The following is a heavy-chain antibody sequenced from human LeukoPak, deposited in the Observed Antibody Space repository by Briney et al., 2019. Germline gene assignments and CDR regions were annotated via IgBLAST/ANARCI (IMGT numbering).Heavy chain of an antibody. CDR2: IYYSGTT. CDR3: VRDRGSAGGFDY. D-gene: IGHD2-15*01. V-gene: IGHV4-59*01. CDR1: GGSISPYY. J-gene: IGHJ4*02. Sequence: SETLSLTCSVSGGSISPYYWSWIRQPPGKGLEWIGYIYYSGTTNYNPSLKSRVTISVDTSKNQFSLKLSSVTAADTAVYYCVRDRGSAGGFDYWGQGTLVTVSS.